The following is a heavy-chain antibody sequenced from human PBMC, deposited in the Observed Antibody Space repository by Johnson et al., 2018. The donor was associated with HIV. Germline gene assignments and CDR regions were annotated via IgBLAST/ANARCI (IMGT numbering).Heavy chain of an antibody. CDR1: GFTFSSYA. Sequence: VQLVESGGGVVQPGRSLRLSCAASGFTFSSYAMHWVRQAPGKGLEWVSGISWNGGNKAYADSVKGRFTVSRDNAQDSLYLQMNSLRAEDTALYYCARGDSSGRDDAFDIWGQGTMVTVSS. CDR2: ISWNGGNK. J-gene: IGHJ3*02. D-gene: IGHD3-22*01. CDR3: ARGDSSGRDDAFDI. V-gene: IGHV3-20*04.